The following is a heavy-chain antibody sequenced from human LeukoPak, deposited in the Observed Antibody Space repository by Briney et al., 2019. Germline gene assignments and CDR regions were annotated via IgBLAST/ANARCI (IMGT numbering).Heavy chain of an antibody. Sequence: SETLSLTCTVSGGSISSSSYYWGWIRQPPGKGLEWIGSIYYSGSTYYNPSLKSRVTISVDTSKNQFSLKLSSVTAADTAVYYCVRRYGDGGHWGQETLVTVSS. V-gene: IGHV4-39*01. D-gene: IGHD4-17*01. CDR3: VRRYGDGGH. CDR1: GGSISSSSYY. CDR2: IYYSGST. J-gene: IGHJ4*02.